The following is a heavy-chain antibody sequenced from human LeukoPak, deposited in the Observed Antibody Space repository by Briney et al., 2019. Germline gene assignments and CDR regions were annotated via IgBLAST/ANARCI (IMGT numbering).Heavy chain of an antibody. CDR2: ISGSGGST. CDR1: GFTFSSYG. Sequence: GGSLRLSCAASGFTFSSYGMSWVRQAPGKGLEWVSAISGSGGSTYYADSVKGRFTISRDNSKNTLYLQMNSLRAEDTVVYYCAKRMRYCSSTSCWSFDYWGQGTLVTVSS. V-gene: IGHV3-23*01. J-gene: IGHJ4*02. D-gene: IGHD2-2*01. CDR3: AKRMRYCSSTSCWSFDY.